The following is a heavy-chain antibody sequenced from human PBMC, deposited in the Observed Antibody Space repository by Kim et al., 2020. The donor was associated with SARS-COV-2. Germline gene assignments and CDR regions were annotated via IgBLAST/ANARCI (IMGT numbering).Heavy chain of an antibody. D-gene: IGHD3-3*01. CDR3: ARGAKNPRYNWFDP. V-gene: IGHV6-1*01. J-gene: IGHJ5*02. Sequence: AVSVKSRITINPDTSKNQFALPLNSVTPEDTAVYYCARGAKNPRYNWFDPWGQGTLVTVSS.